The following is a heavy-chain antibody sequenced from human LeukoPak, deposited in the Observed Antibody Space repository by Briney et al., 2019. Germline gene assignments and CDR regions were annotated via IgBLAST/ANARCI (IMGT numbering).Heavy chain of an antibody. CDR2: IYYSGST. J-gene: IGHJ4*02. D-gene: IGHD3-22*01. Sequence: SETLSLTCTVSGGSISSYYWSWIRQPPGKGLEWIGYIYYSGSTTYNPSLKSRVTISLDTSKNQFSLRLSSVTAADTAVYYCARLLPPISNYDSSDYWGYFDYWGQGTLVTVSS. V-gene: IGHV4-59*01. CDR1: GGSISSYY. CDR3: ARLLPPISNYDSSDYWGYFDY.